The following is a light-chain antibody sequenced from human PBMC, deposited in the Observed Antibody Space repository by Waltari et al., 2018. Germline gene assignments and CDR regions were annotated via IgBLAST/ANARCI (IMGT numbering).Light chain of an antibody. CDR3: QQCYSTPYT. CDR2: WAS. CDR1: QKLLYNSDNKNY. J-gene: IGKJ2*01. Sequence: DIVMTQSPDSLAVSLGERVTINSRPSQKLLYNSDNKNYLAWFQQKPGQPPKLLIYWASTRESGVPDRFSGSGSGTEFTLTISSLQAADVAVYYCQQCYSTPYTFGQGTKLEIK. V-gene: IGKV4-1*01.